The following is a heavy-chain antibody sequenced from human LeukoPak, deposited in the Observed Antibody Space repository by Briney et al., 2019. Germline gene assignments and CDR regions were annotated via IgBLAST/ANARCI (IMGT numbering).Heavy chain of an antibody. V-gene: IGHV3-20*04. CDR1: GFTFDDYG. CDR3: VRARSPYNWNSLAY. D-gene: IGHD1-7*01. CDR2: INWNGGST. Sequence: PGGSLRLSCAASGFTFDDYGMSWVRQAPGKGLEWVSGINWNGGSTGYADSVKGRFTISRDNAKNSLYLQMNSLRAEDTALYYCVRARSPYNWNSLAYWGQGALVTVSS. J-gene: IGHJ4*02.